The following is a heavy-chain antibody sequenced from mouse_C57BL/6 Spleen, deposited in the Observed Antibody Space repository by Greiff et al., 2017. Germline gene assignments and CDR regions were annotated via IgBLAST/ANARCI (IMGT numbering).Heavy chain of an antibody. J-gene: IGHJ3*01. CDR3: ARRYDYDSAWFAY. V-gene: IGHV1-47*01. D-gene: IGHD2-4*01. Sequence: VQLQQSGAELVKPGASVKMSCKASGYTFTTYPIEWMKQNHGKSLEWIGNFHPYNDDPKYTEKFKGKATLTVEKSSSTFYLELSLLTSDDSSVYDCARRYDYDSAWFAYWGQGTLVTVSA. CDR1: GYTFTTYP. CDR2: FHPYNDDP.